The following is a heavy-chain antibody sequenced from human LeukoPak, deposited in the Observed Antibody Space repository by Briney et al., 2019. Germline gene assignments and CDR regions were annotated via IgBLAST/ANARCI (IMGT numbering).Heavy chain of an antibody. J-gene: IGHJ4*02. Sequence: SETLSLTCAVSGYSLSSGYYWGWIRQPPGKGLEWIGSIYHSGSTYYNPSLKSRVTISVDTSKNQFSLKLSSVTAADTAVYYCARELIAARPFDYWGQGTLVTVSS. D-gene: IGHD6-6*01. CDR1: GYSLSSGYY. CDR2: IYHSGST. CDR3: ARELIAARPFDY. V-gene: IGHV4-38-2*02.